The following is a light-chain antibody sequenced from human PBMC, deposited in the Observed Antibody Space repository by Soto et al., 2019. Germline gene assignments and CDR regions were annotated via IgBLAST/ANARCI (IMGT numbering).Light chain of an antibody. CDR2: DVT. V-gene: IGLV2-11*01. J-gene: IGLJ1*01. CDR3: CSYAGSFTFV. Sequence: QSALTQPRSVSGSPGQSVTISCTGTSSDVGGYNYVSWYQPHPGKAPKLMICDVTKRPSGVPDRFSGSKSGNTASLTISGLQAEDEADYYCCSYAGSFTFVFGTGTKVTVI. CDR1: SSDVGGYNY.